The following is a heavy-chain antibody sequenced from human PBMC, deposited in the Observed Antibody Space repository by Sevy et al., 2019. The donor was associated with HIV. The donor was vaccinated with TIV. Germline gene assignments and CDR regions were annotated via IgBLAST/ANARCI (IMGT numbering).Heavy chain of an antibody. CDR1: GFTFSSYA. CDR3: ARSGPRYDFWSDNVGMDV. D-gene: IGHD3-3*01. CDR2: ISYDGSNK. J-gene: IGHJ6*02. V-gene: IGHV3-30-3*01. Sequence: GGSLRLSCAASGFTFSSYAMHWVRQAPGKGLEWVAVISYDGSNKYYADSVKGRFTISRDNSKNTLYPQMNSLRAEDTAVYYCARSGPRYDFWSDNVGMDVWGQGTTVTVSS.